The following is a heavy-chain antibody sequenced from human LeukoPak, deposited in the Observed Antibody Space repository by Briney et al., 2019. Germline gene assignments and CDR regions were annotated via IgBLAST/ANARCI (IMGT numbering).Heavy chain of an antibody. CDR1: GYTFTSHG. Sequence: ASVKVSCKASGYTFTSHGITWVRQAPGQGLEWMGWMNPNNGNTNYAQKLQGRVTMTTDTSTSTAYMELRSLRSDDTAVYYCARPSGSYFGYWGQGTLVTVSS. CDR3: ARPSGSYFGY. D-gene: IGHD1-26*01. J-gene: IGHJ4*02. CDR2: MNPNNGNT. V-gene: IGHV1-18*04.